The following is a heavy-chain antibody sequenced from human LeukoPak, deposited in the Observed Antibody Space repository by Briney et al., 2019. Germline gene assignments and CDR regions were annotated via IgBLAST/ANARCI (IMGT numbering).Heavy chain of an antibody. CDR1: GGSISSYY. CDR2: IYYSGST. Sequence: PSETLSLTCTVSGGSISSYYWSWLRQPPGKGLEWIGYIYYSGSTNYNPSLKSRVTISVDTSKNQFSLKLSSVTAADTAVYYCARAGFADAFDIWGQGTMVTVSS. CDR3: ARAGFADAFDI. V-gene: IGHV4-59*01. J-gene: IGHJ3*02.